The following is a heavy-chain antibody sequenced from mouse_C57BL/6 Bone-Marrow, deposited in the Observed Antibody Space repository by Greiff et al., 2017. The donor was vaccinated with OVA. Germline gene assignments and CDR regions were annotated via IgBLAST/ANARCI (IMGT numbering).Heavy chain of an antibody. CDR3: ARHYYGRDFDV. Sequence: VQLKQSGPELVKPGASVKIPCKASGYTFTDYNMDWVKQSHGKSLEWIGDINPNNGGTIYNQKFKGKATLTVDKSSSTAYMELRSLTSEDTAVYYCARHYYGRDFDVWGTGTTVTVSS. D-gene: IGHD1-1*01. V-gene: IGHV1-18*01. J-gene: IGHJ1*03. CDR2: INPNNGGT. CDR1: GYTFTDYN.